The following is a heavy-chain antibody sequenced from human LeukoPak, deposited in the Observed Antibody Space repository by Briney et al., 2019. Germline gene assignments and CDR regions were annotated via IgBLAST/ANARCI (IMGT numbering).Heavy chain of an antibody. J-gene: IGHJ4*02. CDR1: GGSISSSSYY. V-gene: IGHV4-61*02. Sequence: SETLSLTCTVSGGSISSSSYYWGWIRQPAGKGLEWIGRIYTSGSTNYNPSLKSRVTISVDTSKNQFSLKLSSVTAADTAVYYCARVAAAGSFGNDYWGQGTLVTVSS. D-gene: IGHD6-13*01. CDR3: ARVAAAGSFGNDY. CDR2: IYTSGST.